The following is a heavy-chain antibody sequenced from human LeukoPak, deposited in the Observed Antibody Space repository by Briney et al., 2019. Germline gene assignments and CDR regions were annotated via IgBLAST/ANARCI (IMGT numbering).Heavy chain of an antibody. CDR2: IDVGGGNT. D-gene: IGHD1-26*01. V-gene: IGHV3-23*01. CDR1: GFTFSSCA. Sequence: GGSLRLSCVPSGFTFSSCAMSWVRQAPGNGLERVSAIDVGGGNTYYADSVKGRFTFSRDNFKNTLHLQMNRRRAEDTAVYYCAKADTGGNYFDHWGQGTLVTVSS. CDR3: AKADTGGNYFDH. J-gene: IGHJ4*02.